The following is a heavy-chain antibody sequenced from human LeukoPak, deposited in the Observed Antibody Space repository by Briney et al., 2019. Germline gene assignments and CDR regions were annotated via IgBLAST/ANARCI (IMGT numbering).Heavy chain of an antibody. V-gene: IGHV4-34*01. D-gene: IGHD3-3*01. CDR3: AREEPYDFWSGPKYNWFDP. J-gene: IGHJ5*02. CDR2: INHSGST. CDR1: GGSFSGYY. Sequence: SETLSLTCAVYGGSFSGYYWSWIRQPPGKGLEWIGEINHSGSTNYNPSLKSRVTISVDTSKNQFSLKLSSVTAADTAVYYCAREEPYDFWSGPKYNWFDPWGQGTLVTVSS.